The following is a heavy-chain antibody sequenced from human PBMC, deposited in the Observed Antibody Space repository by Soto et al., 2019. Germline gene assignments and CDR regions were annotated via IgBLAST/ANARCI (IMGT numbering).Heavy chain of an antibody. J-gene: IGHJ4*02. V-gene: IGHV4-59*01. D-gene: IGHD4-17*01. Sequence: LSETLSLTCTVSGGSIGSYHWSWVRQPPGKGLEWIASVYYTGTTNYNPSLGSRVTISIDAPENQISLKLTSVTAADTAFYYCARDTVLTGMFDFWGQGTLFTV. CDR2: VYYTGTT. CDR3: ARDTVLTGMFDF. CDR1: GGSIGSYH.